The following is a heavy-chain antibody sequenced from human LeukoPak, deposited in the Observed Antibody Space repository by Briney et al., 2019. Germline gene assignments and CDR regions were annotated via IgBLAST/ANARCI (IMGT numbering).Heavy chain of an antibody. J-gene: IGHJ4*02. Sequence: SQTLSLTCTVSGGSISRGGYYWSWIRQHPGKGLEWIGYIYYSGSTYYNPSLKSRVTISVDTSKNQFSLKLSSVTAADTAVYYCARGNCSSTSCYAGPLDYWGQGTLVTVSS. CDR3: ARGNCSSTSCYAGPLDY. D-gene: IGHD2-2*01. CDR2: IYYSGST. CDR1: GGSISRGGYY. V-gene: IGHV4-31*03.